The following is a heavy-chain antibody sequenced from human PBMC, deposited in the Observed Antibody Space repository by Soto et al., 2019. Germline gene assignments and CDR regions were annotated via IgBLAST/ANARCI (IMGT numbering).Heavy chain of an antibody. V-gene: IGHV1-2*02. Sequence: ASVKVSCKASGYTFTGYYMHWVRQAPGQGLEWMGWINPNSGGTNYAQKFQGRVTMTRDTSISTAYMELSRLRSDDTAVYYGGRAPPSASTPSSDPWGQETLVTVPS. D-gene: IGHD6-6*01. CDR3: GRAPPSASTPSSDP. J-gene: IGHJ5*02. CDR1: GYTFTGYY. CDR2: INPNSGGT.